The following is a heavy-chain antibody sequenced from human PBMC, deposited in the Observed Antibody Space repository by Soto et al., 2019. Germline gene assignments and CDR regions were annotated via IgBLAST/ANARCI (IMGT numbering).Heavy chain of an antibody. J-gene: IGHJ5*02. Sequence: QVQLVQSGAEVKKPGSSVKVSCKVSGGTFSSHAINWLRRAPGQGLEWMGVIIPVTDTPNNAEKFQGRVTITADKSTTTVYMELSSLTFDDTAVYFCARGNKGPGHYGPGSQGWYGPWGQGTLVTVSS. D-gene: IGHD3-10*01. CDR3: ARGNKGPGHYGPGSQGWYGP. CDR1: GGTFSSHA. V-gene: IGHV1-69*06. CDR2: IIPVTDTP.